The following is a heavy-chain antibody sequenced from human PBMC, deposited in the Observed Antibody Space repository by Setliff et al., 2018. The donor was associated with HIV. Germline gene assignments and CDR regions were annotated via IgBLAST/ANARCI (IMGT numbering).Heavy chain of an antibody. J-gene: IGHJ4*02. V-gene: IGHV4-39*01. CDR3: ARHAAGPDGPFDY. CDR2: VYHTGST. Sequence: PSETLSLTCTVSGGSISSSGPGYYWGWVRQPPGGGLEWIGSVYHTGSTYYNPSLKSRVTISVDTSKNQFSLKLSSVIAADTAVYYCARHAAGPDGPFDYWGQGTLVTV. CDR1: GGSISSSGPGYY.